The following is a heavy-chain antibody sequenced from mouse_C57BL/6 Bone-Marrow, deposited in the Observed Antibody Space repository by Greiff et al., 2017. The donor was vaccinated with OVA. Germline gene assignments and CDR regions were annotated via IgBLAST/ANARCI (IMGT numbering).Heavy chain of an antibody. D-gene: IGHD3-2*02. J-gene: IGHJ2*01. CDR1: GYTFTSYW. V-gene: IGHV1-61*01. CDR2: IYPSDSET. CDR3: ARRGDSSGYVDYFDY. Sequence: VQLQQPGAELVRPGSSVKLSCKASGYTFTSYWMDWVKQRPGQGLEWIGNIYPSDSETHYNQKFKDKATLTVDKSSSTAYMQLSSLTSEDSAVYYCARRGDSSGYVDYFDYWGQGTTLTVSS.